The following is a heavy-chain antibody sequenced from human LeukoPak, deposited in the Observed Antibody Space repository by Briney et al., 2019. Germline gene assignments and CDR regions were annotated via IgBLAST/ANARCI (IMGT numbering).Heavy chain of an antibody. V-gene: IGHV4-31*03. CDR2: IYYSGSP. Sequence: SETLSLTCTVSGGSLSRGGYYWSWIRPPPRKGPGWIGYIYYSGSPYYNPSPKSRVTISVDTSKNQFSLKLSSVTAADTAVYYCARESYGYCSGGSCDVVQNWFDPWGQGTLVTVSS. J-gene: IGHJ5*02. CDR1: GGSLSRGGYY. CDR3: ARESYGYCSGGSCDVVQNWFDP. D-gene: IGHD2-15*01.